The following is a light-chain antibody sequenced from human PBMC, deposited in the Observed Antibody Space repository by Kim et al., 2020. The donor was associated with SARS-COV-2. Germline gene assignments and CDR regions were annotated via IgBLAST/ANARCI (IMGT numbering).Light chain of an antibody. J-gene: IGKJ1*01. CDR1: QRVSADF. Sequence: PGERVTIASRASQRVSADFLAWYQQRPGQAPGLLIHGASRRVSGIPDRFSGSGSGTEFTLTISRLEPEDVAVYYCQQYGDPPPWTFGQGTKVDIK. CDR2: GAS. CDR3: QQYGDPPPWT. V-gene: IGKV3-20*01.